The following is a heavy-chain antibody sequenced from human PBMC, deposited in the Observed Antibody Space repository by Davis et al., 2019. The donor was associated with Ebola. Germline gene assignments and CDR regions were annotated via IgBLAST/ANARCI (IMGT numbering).Heavy chain of an antibody. CDR3: AKDLSSSWYLYYYGMDV. CDR2: ISSSSSYI. J-gene: IGHJ6*02. V-gene: IGHV3-21*04. CDR1: GFTSSSYS. D-gene: IGHD6-13*01. Sequence: PGGSLRLSCAASGFTSSSYSMNWVRQAPGKGLEWVPSISSSSSYIYYANSVKGRFTIPRDNAKNSLYLQMNSLRAEDTAVYYCAKDLSSSWYLYYYGMDVWGQGTTVTVSS.